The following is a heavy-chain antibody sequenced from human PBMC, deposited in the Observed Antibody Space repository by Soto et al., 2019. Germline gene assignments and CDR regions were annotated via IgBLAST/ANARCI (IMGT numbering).Heavy chain of an antibody. D-gene: IGHD2-15*01. CDR2: ISYDGSNK. V-gene: IGHV3-30-3*01. CDR1: GFTFSSYA. J-gene: IGHJ6*02. CDR3: AMTGEYCSGGSCYGDYYYGMDV. Sequence: GGSLRLSCAASGFTFSSYAMHWVRQAPGKGLEWVAVISYDGSNKYYADSVKGRFTISRDNSKNTLYLQMNSLRAEDTAVYYCAMTGEYCSGGSCYGDYYYGMDVWGQGTTVTVSS.